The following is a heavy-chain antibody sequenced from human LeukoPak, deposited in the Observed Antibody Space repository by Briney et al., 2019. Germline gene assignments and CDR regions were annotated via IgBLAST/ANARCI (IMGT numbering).Heavy chain of an antibody. CDR3: ARDRVLHYGEGRAFDI. CDR2: ISAYNGNT. D-gene: IGHD3-10*01. J-gene: IGHJ3*02. Sequence: ASVKASCKASGYTFTSYGISWVRQAPGQGLEWMGWISAYNGNTNYAQKLQGRVTMTTDTSTSTAYMELRSLRSDDTAVYYCARDRVLHYGEGRAFDIWGQGTMVTVSS. CDR1: GYTFTSYG. V-gene: IGHV1-18*01.